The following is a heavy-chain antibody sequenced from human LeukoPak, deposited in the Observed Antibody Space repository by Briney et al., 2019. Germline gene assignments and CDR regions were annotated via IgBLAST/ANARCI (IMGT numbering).Heavy chain of an antibody. CDR3: ARGEEYGSGTVHFDY. D-gene: IGHD3-10*01. J-gene: IGHJ4*02. CDR1: GGSVSTGSHY. V-gene: IGHV4-39*01. CDR2: IYYTGSI. Sequence: PSETLSLTCTVSGGSVSTGSHYWGWVRQSPGKGPEWMGSIYYTGSIYHNPSLKSRLTISVDTSKNQFFLNLYSVTAADTAVYYCARGEEYGSGTVHFDYWGQGTLVTVSS.